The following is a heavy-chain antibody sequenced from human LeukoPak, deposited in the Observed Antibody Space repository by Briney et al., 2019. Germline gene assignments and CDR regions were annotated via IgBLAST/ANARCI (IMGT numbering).Heavy chain of an antibody. V-gene: IGHV3-30-3*01. CDR2: ISYDGSNK. CDR1: GFTFSSYA. D-gene: IGHD5-24*01. CDR3: ATQVEMATLEA. J-gene: IGHJ5*02. Sequence: PGGSLRLFCAASGFTFSSYAMHWVRQASGKGLEWVAVISYDGSNKYYADSVKGRFTISRDNSKNTLYLQMNSLRAEDTAVYYCATQVEMATLEAWGQGTLVTVSS.